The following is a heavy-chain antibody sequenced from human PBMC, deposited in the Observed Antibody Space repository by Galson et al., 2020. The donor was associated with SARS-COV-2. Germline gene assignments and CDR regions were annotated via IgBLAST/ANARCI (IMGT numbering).Heavy chain of an antibody. CDR1: GDSVTSGYSY. CDR3: ARKLGELFGYQWFDP. Sequence: ASETLSLTCTVSGDSVTSGYSYWSWIRQSPGQGLEWIGYISYTGSTSYSPSLESRVIISLDTSRNQFSLRLTSVTAADTGVYFCARKLGELFGYQWFDPWGQGTLGTVAS. J-gene: IGHJ5*02. V-gene: IGHV4-61*01. CDR2: ISYTGST. D-gene: IGHD3-10*01.